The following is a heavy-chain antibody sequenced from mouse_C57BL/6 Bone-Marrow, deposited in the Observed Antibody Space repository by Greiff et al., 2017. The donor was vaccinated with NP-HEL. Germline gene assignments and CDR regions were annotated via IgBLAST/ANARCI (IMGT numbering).Heavy chain of an antibody. J-gene: IGHJ3*01. V-gene: IGHV1-64*01. CDR2: IHPNSGST. Sequence: QVQLQQPGAELVKPGASVKLSCKASGYTFTSYWMHWVKQRPGQGLEWIGMIHPNSGSTNYDEKFKSKATMTVDKSSSTAYMQLSSLTSEDSAVYDCARGRRLAWFAYWGQGTLVTVSA. CDR3: ARGRRLAWFAY. CDR1: GYTFTSYW.